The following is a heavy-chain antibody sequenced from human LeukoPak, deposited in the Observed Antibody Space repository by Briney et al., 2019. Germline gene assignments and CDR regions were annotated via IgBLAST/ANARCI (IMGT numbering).Heavy chain of an antibody. V-gene: IGHV4-39*01. Sequence: PSETLSLTCTVSGGSISSSSYYWGWIRQPPGKGLEWIGSIYYSGSTYYNPSLKSRVTISVDTSKNQFSLKLSSVTAADTAVYYCARRGYSYGTNFDYWGQGTLVTVSS. D-gene: IGHD5-18*01. CDR2: IYYSGST. CDR3: ARRGYSYGTNFDY. J-gene: IGHJ4*02. CDR1: GGSISSSSYY.